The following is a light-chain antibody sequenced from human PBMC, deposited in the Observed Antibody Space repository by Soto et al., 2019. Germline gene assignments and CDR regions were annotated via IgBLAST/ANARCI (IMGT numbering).Light chain of an antibody. CDR1: SSNIGRNT. CDR2: SND. CDR3: AAWDDSLNGVL. Sequence: QSVVTQPPSAPGTPGQRVTISCSGTSSNIGRNTVNWYQQVPGTAPKLLIYSNDQRPSGVPDRFSGSKSGTSASLAISGLQSEDEADYYCAAWDDSLNGVLFGGGTKL. V-gene: IGLV1-44*01. J-gene: IGLJ2*01.